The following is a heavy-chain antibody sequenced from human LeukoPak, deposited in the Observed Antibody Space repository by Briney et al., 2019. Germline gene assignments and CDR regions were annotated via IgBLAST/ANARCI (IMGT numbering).Heavy chain of an antibody. J-gene: IGHJ5*02. CDR1: GYIFTSYA. CDR2: ISVYNGNT. Sequence: ASVKVSCKASGYIFTSYAISWVRQAPGQGLERMGWISVYNGNTNYPQRLQGRVTMTTDTATTTAYMELRSLRSDDTAVYYCARDINGYYYDSHGYYPTDLWGQGTLVTVSS. V-gene: IGHV1-18*01. D-gene: IGHD3-22*01. CDR3: ARDINGYYYDSHGYYPTDL.